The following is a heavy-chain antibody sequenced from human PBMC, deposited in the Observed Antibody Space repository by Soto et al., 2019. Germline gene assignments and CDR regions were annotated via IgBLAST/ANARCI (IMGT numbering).Heavy chain of an antibody. V-gene: IGHV1-18*01. D-gene: IGHD4-4*01. J-gene: IGHJ4*02. CDR1: GYTFTSYG. CDR2: ISAYNGNT. CDR3: ARVRAAVTTPFDY. Sequence: QVQLVQSGAEVKKPGASVKVSCKASGYTFTSYGISWVRQAPGQGLEWMGWISAYNGNTNYAQKHQGRVTLTPHTSTSTAYVALSSLRADDAAVYYCARVRAAVTTPFDYWGQGTLVAAS.